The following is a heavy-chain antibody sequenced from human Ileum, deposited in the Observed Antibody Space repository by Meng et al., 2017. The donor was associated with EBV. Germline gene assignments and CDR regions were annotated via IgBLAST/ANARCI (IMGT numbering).Heavy chain of an antibody. D-gene: IGHD2-8*02. CDR3: ARRPTGIDY. Sequence: HVHLQPWGSGLLTTSELLSLTSAVNGGSLSGAYWNWIRQPPGKGLEWIGEIIHGGSPRYNPSLKSRVTISIDTSKNQLSLMLSSVTAADTAVYYCARRPTGIDYWGQGTLVTVSS. CDR1: GGSLSGAY. V-gene: IGHV4-34*12. CDR2: IIHGGSP. J-gene: IGHJ4*02.